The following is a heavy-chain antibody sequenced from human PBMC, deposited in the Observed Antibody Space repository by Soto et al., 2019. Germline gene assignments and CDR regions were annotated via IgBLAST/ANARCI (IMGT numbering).Heavy chain of an antibody. V-gene: IGHV1-69*13. D-gene: IGHD1-26*01. CDR3: ARHRGGSYFEVYYYYGMEV. J-gene: IGHJ6*01. CDR2: IIPIFGTA. Sequence: SVKASCKASGGTFSSYAISWVRQAPGQGLEWMGGIIPIFGTANYAQKFQGRVTITAGESTITAYMELSSLRSEDTAVYYCARHRGGSYFEVYYYYGMEVWGQGTTVTVSS. CDR1: GGTFSSYA.